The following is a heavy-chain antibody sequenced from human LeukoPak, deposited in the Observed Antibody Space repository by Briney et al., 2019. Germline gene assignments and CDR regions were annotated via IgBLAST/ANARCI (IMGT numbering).Heavy chain of an antibody. J-gene: IGHJ4*02. Sequence: SETLSLTCTVSGGSISSYYWSWIRQPPGKGLEWIGYIYYSGSTNYNPSLKSRVTISVDTSKNQFSLKLSSVTAADTAVYYCATAGCSSTSCYMFDYWGQGTLVTVSS. D-gene: IGHD2-2*02. CDR3: ATAGCSSTSCYMFDY. CDR2: IYYSGST. V-gene: IGHV4-59*01. CDR1: GGSISSYY.